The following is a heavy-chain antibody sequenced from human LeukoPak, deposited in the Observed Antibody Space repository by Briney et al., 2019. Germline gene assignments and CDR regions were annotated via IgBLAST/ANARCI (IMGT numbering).Heavy chain of an antibody. CDR1: GFTVSSNY. CDR2: IYSGGST. V-gene: IGHV3-53*04. D-gene: IGHD3-10*01. Sequence: GGSLRLSCAASGFTVSSNYMSWVRQAPGKGLEWVSIIYSGGSTYYADSVKGRFTISRHNSKNTLYLQMNSLRVEDTAAYYCARVMYMNSGSVDYWGQGTLVTVSS. CDR3: ARVMYMNSGSVDY. J-gene: IGHJ4*02.